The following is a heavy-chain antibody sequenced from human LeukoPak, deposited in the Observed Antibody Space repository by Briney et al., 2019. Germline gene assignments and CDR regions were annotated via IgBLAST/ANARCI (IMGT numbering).Heavy chain of an antibody. Sequence: SEILSLTCTVSGGSISSYYWSWIRQPPGKGLEWIGYIYYSGSTNYNPSLKSRVTISVDTSKNQFSPKLRSLTAADTAVYYCARHVGYGNNWFDPWGQGTLVTVSS. V-gene: IGHV4-59*08. CDR2: IYYSGST. CDR3: ARHVGYGNNWFDP. CDR1: GGSISSYY. D-gene: IGHD5-18*01. J-gene: IGHJ5*02.